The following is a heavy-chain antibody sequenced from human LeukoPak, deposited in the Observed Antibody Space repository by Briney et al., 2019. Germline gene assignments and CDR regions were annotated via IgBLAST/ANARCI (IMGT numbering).Heavy chain of an antibody. CDR2: INRNSGGT. D-gene: IGHD1-26*01. J-gene: IGHJ3*02. CDR1: GYTFTGYY. Sequence: DSVQVSCKASGYTFTGYYMHWVRQAPGQGLEWMGRINRNSGGTNYAQKFQGRVTMTRDTSISTAYMELSRLRSDDTAVYYCATTPVGATTGDAFDIWGQGTMVTVSS. V-gene: IGHV1-2*06. CDR3: ATTPVGATTGDAFDI.